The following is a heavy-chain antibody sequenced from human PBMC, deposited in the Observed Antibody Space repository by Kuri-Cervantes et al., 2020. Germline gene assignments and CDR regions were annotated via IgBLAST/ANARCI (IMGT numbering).Heavy chain of an antibody. J-gene: IGHJ4*02. CDR3: ANYRHASMFDY. V-gene: IGHV4-59*04. CDR2: HYDSGRT. Sequence: LRLSCAASGFTFSSYAMSWIRQPPGKGLEWIGSHYDSGRTYYNPSLRSRVTISVDTSKNHFSLKLTSVTAADTAVYYCANYRHASMFDYWGQGTLVTVSS. CDR1: GFTFSSYA. D-gene: IGHD3-16*02.